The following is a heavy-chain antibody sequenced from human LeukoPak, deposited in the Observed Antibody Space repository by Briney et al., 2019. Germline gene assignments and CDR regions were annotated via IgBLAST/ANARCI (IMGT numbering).Heavy chain of an antibody. J-gene: IGHJ4*02. V-gene: IGHV3-7*01. D-gene: IGHD3-9*01. CDR2: IKEDASEK. Sequence: GSLKLSCAASGFTFSSYWMSWVRQAPGKGLEWVANIKEDASEKYYVDSVRGRFTISRDNAKNSLYLYMNSLRAEDTAVYYCATSYEILIGYFGSWGQGTLVTVSS. CDR3: ATSYEILIGYFGS. CDR1: GFTFSSYW.